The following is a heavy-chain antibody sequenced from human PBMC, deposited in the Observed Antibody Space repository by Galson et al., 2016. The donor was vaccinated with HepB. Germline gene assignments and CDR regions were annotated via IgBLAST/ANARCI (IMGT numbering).Heavy chain of an antibody. J-gene: IGHJ4*02. Sequence: SLRLSCAASGFTFSSYAMSWVRQAPGKGLEWVSAISGSGGRTYYADSVKGRFTISRDNSKNTLYLQMNSLRAEDTAVYYCASPRGRLVMPPDYWGQGTLVTVSS. CDR3: ASPRGRLVMPPDY. V-gene: IGHV3-23*01. CDR2: ISGSGGRT. CDR1: GFTFSSYA. D-gene: IGHD6-6*01.